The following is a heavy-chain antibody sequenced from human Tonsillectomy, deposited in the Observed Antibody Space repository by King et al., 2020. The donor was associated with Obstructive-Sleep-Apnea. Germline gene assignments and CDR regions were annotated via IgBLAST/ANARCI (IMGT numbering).Heavy chain of an antibody. D-gene: IGHD3-22*01. CDR3: ARSSYYYDSSGYHYWYFDL. CDR1: GFTFSSYD. Sequence: VQLVESGGGLVQPGGSLRLSCAASGFTFSSYDMHWVRQATGKGLEWVSAIGTAGDTYYPGSVKGRFTISRENAKNSLYLQMNSLRAGDTAVYYCARSSYYYDSSGYHYWYFDLWGRGTLVTVSS. V-gene: IGHV3-13*04. J-gene: IGHJ2*01. CDR2: IGTAGDT.